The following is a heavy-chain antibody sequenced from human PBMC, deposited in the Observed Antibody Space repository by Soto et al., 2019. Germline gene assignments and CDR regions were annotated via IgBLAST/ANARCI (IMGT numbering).Heavy chain of an antibody. CDR3: VRSYPPGGYFDY. Sequence: PGESLKISCKGSGYSFTIYCISWVLQMPGKGLEWMGRIDPSDSYTNYSPSFQGHVTISADKSISTAYLQWSSLKASDTAMYYCVRSYPPGGYFDYWGQGTLVTVSS. J-gene: IGHJ4*02. CDR2: IDPSDSYT. V-gene: IGHV5-10-1*01. D-gene: IGHD3-16*01. CDR1: GYSFTIYC.